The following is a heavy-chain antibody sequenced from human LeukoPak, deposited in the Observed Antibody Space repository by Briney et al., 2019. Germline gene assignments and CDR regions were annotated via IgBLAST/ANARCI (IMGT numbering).Heavy chain of an antibody. CDR3: ATGRDSSGYYYYYYMDV. D-gene: IGHD3-22*01. CDR2: IRYDGSNK. CDR1: GFTFSSYG. J-gene: IGHJ6*03. V-gene: IGHV3-30*02. Sequence: PGGSLRLSCAASGFTFSSYGMHWVRQAPGKGLEWVAFIRYDGSNKYYADSVKGRFTISRDNSKNALYLQMNSLRAEDTAVYYCATGRDSSGYYYYYYMDVWGKGTTVTISS.